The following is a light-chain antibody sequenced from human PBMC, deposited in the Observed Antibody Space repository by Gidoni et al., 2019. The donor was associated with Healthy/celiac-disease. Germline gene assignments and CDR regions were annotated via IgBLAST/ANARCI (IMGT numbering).Light chain of an antibody. J-gene: IGKJ1*01. Sequence: DIVMTQSPDSLAGSLGERATINCKSSQSVLYSSNNKNYLAWYQQNPGQPPKLLIYWASTRESGVPDRFSGSGSGTDFTLTIISLQAEDVAVYYCQQYYSTPPTFGQGTKVEIK. V-gene: IGKV4-1*01. CDR2: WAS. CDR3: QQYYSTPPT. CDR1: QSVLYSSNNKNY.